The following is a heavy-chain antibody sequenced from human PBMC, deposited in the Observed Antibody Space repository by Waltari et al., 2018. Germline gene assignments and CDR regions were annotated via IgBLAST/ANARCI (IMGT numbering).Heavy chain of an antibody. D-gene: IGHD2-2*01. Sequence: QLQLQESGPGLVKASETLSLTCTVSGDSISSSSYYWGWVRQPPGKGLEWIGNMYYSGSTYYNPSLKSRVTISGDTAKSQFSLKLNSVTAADTAVYYCARVAQPADSYYYYMDVWGKGTSVTISS. J-gene: IGHJ6*03. CDR3: ARVAQPADSYYYYMDV. CDR2: MYYSGST. CDR1: GDSISSSSYY. V-gene: IGHV4-39*07.